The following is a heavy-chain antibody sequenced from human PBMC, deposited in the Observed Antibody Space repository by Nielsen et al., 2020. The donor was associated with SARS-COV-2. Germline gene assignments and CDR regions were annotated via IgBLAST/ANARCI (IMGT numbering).Heavy chain of an antibody. V-gene: IGHV3-7*01. Sequence: GESLKISCAASGFTFSSYWMSWVRQAPGKGLEWAANIKQDGSEKYYVDSVKGRFTISRDNAKNSLYLQMNSLRAEDTAVYYCARDLDRHYDSSGSVGYWGQGTLVTVSS. D-gene: IGHD3-22*01. CDR3: ARDLDRHYDSSGSVGY. CDR1: GFTFSSYW. J-gene: IGHJ4*02. CDR2: IKQDGSEK.